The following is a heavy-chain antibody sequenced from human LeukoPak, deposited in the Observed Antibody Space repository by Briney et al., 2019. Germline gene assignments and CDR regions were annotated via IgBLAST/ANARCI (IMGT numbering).Heavy chain of an antibody. Sequence: SETLSLTCTVSGGSISSYYWSWIRQPPGKGLEWIGRIYTSGSTNYNPSLKSRVTISVDTSKNQFSLKLSSVTAADTAVYYCAGNNYDFWSGSAEDYWGQGTLVTVSS. D-gene: IGHD3-3*01. V-gene: IGHV4-4*08. CDR1: GGSISSYY. CDR3: AGNNYDFWSGSAEDY. J-gene: IGHJ4*02. CDR2: IYTSGST.